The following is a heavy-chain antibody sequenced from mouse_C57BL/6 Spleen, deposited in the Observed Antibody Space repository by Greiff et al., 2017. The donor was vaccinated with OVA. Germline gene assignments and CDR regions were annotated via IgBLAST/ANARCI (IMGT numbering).Heavy chain of an antibody. J-gene: IGHJ4*01. CDR2: IDPSDSYT. D-gene: IGHD3-2*02. CDR1: GYTFTSYW. Sequence: QVQLQQSGAELVMPGASVKLSCKASGYTFTSYWMHWVKQRPGQGLEWIGEIDPSDSYTNYNQKFKGKSTLTVDKSSSTAYMQLSSLTSEDSAVYYCARKAQATAMDYWGQGTSVTVSS. CDR3: ARKAQATAMDY. V-gene: IGHV1-69*01.